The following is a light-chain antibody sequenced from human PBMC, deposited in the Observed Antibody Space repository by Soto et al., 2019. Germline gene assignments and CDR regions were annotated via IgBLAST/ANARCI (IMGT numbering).Light chain of an antibody. CDR1: QSVSSSH. Sequence: EVVLTQSPGTLSLSPGERATLSCRASQSVSSSHLAWYQQKPGQAPRLLIYRASSRASGIPDRLSGSGSGTDFTLTIRRLEHEDFAVYYCQQYGSSPWTFGQGTQVEIK. CDR2: RAS. CDR3: QQYGSSPWT. V-gene: IGKV3-20*01. J-gene: IGKJ1*01.